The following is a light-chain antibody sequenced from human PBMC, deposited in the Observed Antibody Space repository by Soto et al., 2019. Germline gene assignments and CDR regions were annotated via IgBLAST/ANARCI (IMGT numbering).Light chain of an antibody. CDR3: HQYGISPPNT. V-gene: IGKV3-20*01. CDR2: GVS. Sequence: EIVLTQSPGTLSLSPGERATLSCRASESVSSNYLAWYQQKPGQAPRLLLYGVSTRAIGIPDKFSGSGSGTDFTLTSSRLEPEDFAVYYCHQYGISPPNTLGQGTKLEIK. J-gene: IGKJ2*01. CDR1: ESVSSNY.